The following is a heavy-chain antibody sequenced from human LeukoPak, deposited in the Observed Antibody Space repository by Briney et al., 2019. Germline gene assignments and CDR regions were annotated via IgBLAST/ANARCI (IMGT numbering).Heavy chain of an antibody. CDR1: GYTFTSYY. J-gene: IGHJ4*02. Sequence: ASVKVSCKASGYTFTSYYMHWVRQAPGQGLEWMGIINPSGGSTSYAQKFQGRVTMTRDTSTSTVYMELSSLRSEDTAVYYCARSGVGDFWSGLYFDYWGQGTLVTVSS. CDR3: ARSGVGDFWSGLYFDY. D-gene: IGHD3-3*01. CDR2: INPSGGST. V-gene: IGHV1-46*01.